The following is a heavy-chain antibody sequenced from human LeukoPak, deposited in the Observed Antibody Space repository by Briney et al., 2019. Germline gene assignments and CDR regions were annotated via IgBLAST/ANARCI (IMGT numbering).Heavy chain of an antibody. CDR1: GYTFTSYG. D-gene: IGHD6-6*01. J-gene: IGHJ4*02. CDR3: ANSPGSSSFFDY. CDR2: ISAYNGNT. V-gene: IGHV1-18*01. Sequence: ASVKVSCKASGYTFTSYGISWVRQAPGQGLEWMGWISAYNGNTNYAQKFQGRVTMTRDTSTSTVYMELSSLRSEDTAVYYCANSPGSSSFFDYWGQGTLVTVSS.